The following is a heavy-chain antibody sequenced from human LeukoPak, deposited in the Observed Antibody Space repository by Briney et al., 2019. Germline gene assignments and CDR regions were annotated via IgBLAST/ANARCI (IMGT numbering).Heavy chain of an antibody. D-gene: IGHD6-19*01. V-gene: IGHV1-8*01. J-gene: IGHJ4*02. CDR2: MNPNSGST. CDR3: ATISSGWHSDEY. Sequence: GASVRVSCKASGYTFTSYDINWVRQATGQGLECMGWMNPNSGSTGCAQKFQGRVTMTRNTSINTAYMELSDLRSEDTAVYYCATISSGWHSDEYWGQGTLVTVSS. CDR1: GYTFTSYD.